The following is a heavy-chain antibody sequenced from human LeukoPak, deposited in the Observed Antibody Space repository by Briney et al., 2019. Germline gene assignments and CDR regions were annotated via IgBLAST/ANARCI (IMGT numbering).Heavy chain of an antibody. Sequence: GASVKVSCKASGYTFTSYDINWVRQATGQGLEWMGWMNPNSGNTGYTQKFQGRVTLTRNTSISTAYMELSSLRSEDTAVYYCARGGYSSGWYVVDSWGQGTLVTVSS. D-gene: IGHD6-19*01. CDR1: GYTFTSYD. V-gene: IGHV1-8*01. CDR3: ARGGYSSGWYVVDS. CDR2: MNPNSGNT. J-gene: IGHJ4*02.